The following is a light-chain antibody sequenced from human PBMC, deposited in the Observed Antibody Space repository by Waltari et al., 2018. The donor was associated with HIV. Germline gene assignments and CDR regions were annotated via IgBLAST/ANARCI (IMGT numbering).Light chain of an antibody. CDR1: SSNIGAGYD. CDR2: VNG. V-gene: IGLV1-40*01. CDR3: QSFDSGLSGSYV. Sequence: QSVLTQPPSVSGAPGQRITISCTGNSSNIGAGYDVPWYQYHSGMAPKLLIYVNGNRPSGVPDRFSASKSGTSASLAISGLQTEDEADYYCQSFDSGLSGSYVFGTGTKVTVL. J-gene: IGLJ1*01.